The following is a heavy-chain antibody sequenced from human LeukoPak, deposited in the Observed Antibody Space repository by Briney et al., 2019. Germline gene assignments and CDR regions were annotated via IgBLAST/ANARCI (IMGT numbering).Heavy chain of an antibody. CDR2: INHSGST. J-gene: IGHJ3*02. Sequence: PSETLSLTCAVYGGSFSGYYWSWIRQPPGKGLEWIGEINHSGSTNYNPSLKSRVTISVDTSKNQFSLKLSSVTAADTAVYYCARVMVRGGAFDIWGQGTMVTVSS. CDR1: GGSFSGYY. D-gene: IGHD3-10*01. V-gene: IGHV4-34*01. CDR3: ARVMVRGGAFDI.